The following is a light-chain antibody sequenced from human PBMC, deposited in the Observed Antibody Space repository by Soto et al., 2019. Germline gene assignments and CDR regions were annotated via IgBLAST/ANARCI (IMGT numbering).Light chain of an antibody. CDR2: EVS. V-gene: IGLV2-23*02. J-gene: IGLJ1*01. Sequence: SPEQTITISCTGTSRDVESYNLVSWYQQHPGKAPKLMIYEVSKRPSGVSNRFSGSKSGNTASLTISGLQAEDEADYYCCSYAGSSTYVFGTGTKVTVL. CDR3: CSYAGSSTYV. CDR1: SRDVESYNL.